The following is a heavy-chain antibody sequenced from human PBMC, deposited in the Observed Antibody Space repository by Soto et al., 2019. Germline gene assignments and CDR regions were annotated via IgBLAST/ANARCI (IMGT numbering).Heavy chain of an antibody. J-gene: IGHJ4*02. CDR3: ARGSGGENSFDY. V-gene: IGHV3-13*01. CDR1: GFTFSSYD. Sequence: GGSLRLSCAASGFTFSSYDMHWVRQATGKGLEWVSAIGTAGDTYYPGSVKGRFTISRENAKNSLYLQMNSLRAGDTAVYYCARGSGGENSFDYWGQGTLVTVSS. D-gene: IGHD2-8*02. CDR2: IGTAGDT.